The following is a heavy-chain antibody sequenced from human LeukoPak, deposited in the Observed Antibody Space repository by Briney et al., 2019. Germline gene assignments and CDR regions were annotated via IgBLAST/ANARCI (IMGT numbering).Heavy chain of an antibody. CDR3: ARGVYYDSSGYYSGDYFDY. J-gene: IGHJ4*02. CDR1: GFTFSSYS. Sequence: GGSLRLSCAASGFTFSSYSMNWVRQAPGKGLEWVSYISGSSSTIYYADSVKGRFTISRDNAKNSLYLQMNSLRDEDTAVYYCARGVYYDSSGYYSGDYFDYWGQGTLVTVSS. CDR2: ISGSSSTI. V-gene: IGHV3-48*02. D-gene: IGHD3-22*01.